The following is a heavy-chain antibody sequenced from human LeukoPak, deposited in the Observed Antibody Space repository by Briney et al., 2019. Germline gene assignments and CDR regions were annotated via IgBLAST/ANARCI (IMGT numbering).Heavy chain of an antibody. V-gene: IGHV3-30*02. J-gene: IGHJ6*03. CDR1: GFTFSSYG. CDR2: IRYDGSNK. Sequence: GGSLRLSCAATGFTFSSYGMHWVRQAPGKGLEGVAIIRYDGSNKYYADSVKGRFTISRDNSKNTLYLQMNSLRAEDTAVYYCAKDASEELYYYYYMDVWGKGTTVTISS. CDR3: AKDASEELYYYYYMDV. D-gene: IGHD3-10*01.